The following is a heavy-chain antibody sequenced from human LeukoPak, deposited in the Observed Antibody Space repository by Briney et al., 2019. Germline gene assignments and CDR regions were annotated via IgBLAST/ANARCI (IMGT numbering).Heavy chain of an antibody. V-gene: IGHV4-59*01. CDR1: GGSISSYY. CDR3: ARSVEGYCSGGSCYSYYYYMDV. Sequence: SETLSLTCSVSGGSISSYYWSWIRQPPGKGLEWIGYIYYSGSTNYTPSLKSRVTISVDTSKNQFSLKLSSVTAADTAVYYCARSVEGYCSGGSCYSYYYYMDVWGKGTTLTVSS. CDR2: IYYSGST. J-gene: IGHJ6*03. D-gene: IGHD2-15*01.